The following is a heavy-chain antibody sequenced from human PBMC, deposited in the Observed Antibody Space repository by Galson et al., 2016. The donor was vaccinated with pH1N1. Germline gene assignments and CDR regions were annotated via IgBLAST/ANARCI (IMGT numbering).Heavy chain of an antibody. CDR1: GGSISSYY. V-gene: IGHV4-4*07. Sequence: SETLSLTCTVSGGSISSYYWSWIRQPAGKGLEWIGRIYTSGSTNYNPSLKSRVTMSVDTSKNQFSLKLSSVTAADTAVYYCARDHGIGSENMGDWFDPWGQGTLVTVSS. CDR2: IYTSGST. D-gene: IGHD3-10*01. J-gene: IGHJ5*02. CDR3: ARDHGIGSENMGDWFDP.